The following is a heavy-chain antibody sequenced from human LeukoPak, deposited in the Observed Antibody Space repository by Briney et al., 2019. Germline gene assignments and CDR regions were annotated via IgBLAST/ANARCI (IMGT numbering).Heavy chain of an antibody. CDR2: INSDGSST. CDR3: APNWFDP. Sequence: GGSLRLSCEASGFTFSNYWMHWVRQAPGKGLVWVSRINSDGSSTSYADSVRGRFTISRDNAKNTLYLQMNSLGAEDTAVYYCAPNWFDPWGQGTLVTVSS. CDR1: GFTFSNYW. J-gene: IGHJ5*02. V-gene: IGHV3-74*01.